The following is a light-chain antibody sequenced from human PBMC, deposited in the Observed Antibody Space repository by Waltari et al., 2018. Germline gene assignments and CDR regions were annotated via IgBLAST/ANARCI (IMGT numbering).Light chain of an antibody. CDR2: LGS. Sequence: IVLTQSRLSLPVAPGEPASISCRSSQSLLHSNAYTYLDWYLQKPGQPPQLLIYLGSFRAFGVPDRFSGTGSGTDFTLEISRVEAEDVGVYYCMQTLQTRAFGQGTRVEI. J-gene: IGKJ1*01. CDR1: QSLLHSNAYTY. CDR3: MQTLQTRA. V-gene: IGKV2-28*01.